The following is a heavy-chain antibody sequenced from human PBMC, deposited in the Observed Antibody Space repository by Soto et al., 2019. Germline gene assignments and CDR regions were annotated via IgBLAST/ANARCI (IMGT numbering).Heavy chain of an antibody. CDR1: GGTFSSYA. D-gene: IGHD6-19*01. Sequence: ASVKVSCKASGGTFSSYAISWVRQAPGQGLEWMGGIIPIFGIANYAQKFQGRVTVTADKSTSTAYMELSSLRSEDTAVYYCTREGDQDSGWAYYYYYYMDVLGKGTTVTVSS. CDR3: TREGDQDSGWAYYYYYYMDV. J-gene: IGHJ6*03. CDR2: IIPIFGIA. V-gene: IGHV1-69*10.